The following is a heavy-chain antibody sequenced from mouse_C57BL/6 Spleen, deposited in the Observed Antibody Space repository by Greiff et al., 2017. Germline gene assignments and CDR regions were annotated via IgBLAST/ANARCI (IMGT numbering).Heavy chain of an antibody. D-gene: IGHD2-5*01. CDR3: ARGDYSNYYDD. CDR1: GFTFSDYG. CDR2: ISSGSSTI. Sequence: EVKLMESGGGLVKPGGSLKLSCAASGFTFSDYGMHWVRQAPEKGLEWVAYISSGSSTIYYADTVKGRFTISRDNAKNTLFLQLTSLRSEDTAVYYCARGDYSNYYDDWGQGTTLTVSS. J-gene: IGHJ2*01. V-gene: IGHV5-17*01.